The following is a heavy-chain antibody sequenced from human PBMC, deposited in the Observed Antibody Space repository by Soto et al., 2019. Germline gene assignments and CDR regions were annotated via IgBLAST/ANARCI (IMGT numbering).Heavy chain of an antibody. CDR2: IYDSGDA. J-gene: IGHJ3*02. V-gene: IGHV4-59*03. CDR1: GGSISSFF. D-gene: IGHD3-3*01. Sequence: QVQLQQSGPGLVKPSETLSLTCSVSGGSISSFFKNWIRQAPGKGLEWIGCIYDSGDANHNPSLKSRVTISLDTSKNQFSLKLSSVTAADTAVYYCVSSRTAVFGDALDIWALGTMVTVSS. CDR3: VSSRTAVFGDALDI.